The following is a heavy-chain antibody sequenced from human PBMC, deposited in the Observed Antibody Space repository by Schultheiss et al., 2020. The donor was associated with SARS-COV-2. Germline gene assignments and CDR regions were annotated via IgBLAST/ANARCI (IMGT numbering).Heavy chain of an antibody. V-gene: IGHV3-33*08. D-gene: IGHD2-15*01. Sequence: AGSLRLSCAASGFTFSSYWMHWVRQAPGKGLEWVAVIWYDGSNKYYADSVKGRFTISRDNSKNTLYLQMNSLRAEDTAVYYCARDVGYCSGGSCAAFDPWGQGTLVTVSS. CDR2: IWYDGSNK. J-gene: IGHJ5*02. CDR3: ARDVGYCSGGSCAAFDP. CDR1: GFTFSSYW.